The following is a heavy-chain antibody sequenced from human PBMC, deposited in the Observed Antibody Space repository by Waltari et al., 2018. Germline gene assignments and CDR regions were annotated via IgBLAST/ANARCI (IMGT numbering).Heavy chain of an antibody. CDR1: GFTFNRYN. CDR3: ARQEITMVRGENYGMDV. J-gene: IGHJ6*02. V-gene: IGHV3-48*04. Sequence: EVQLMESGGGLVQPGASLRLSCAASGFTFNRYNLNWVRQAPGKVLEWVSYISSSSNTIHYADSVKGRFTISRDNTKNSLDLQMNSLRAEDTAVYYCARQEITMVRGENYGMDVWGQGTTVTVSS. CDR2: ISSSSNTI. D-gene: IGHD3-10*01.